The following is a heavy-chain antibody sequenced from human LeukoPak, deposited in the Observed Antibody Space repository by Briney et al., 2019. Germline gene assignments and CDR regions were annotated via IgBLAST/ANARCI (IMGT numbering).Heavy chain of an antibody. V-gene: IGHV4-59*01. Sequence: PSETLSLTCTVSGGSISSYYWSWIRQPPGKGLVWIGYIYYSGSTNYNPSLKSRVTISVDTSKNQFSLKLSSVTAADTAVYYCARVKSGSYGDYFDYWGQGTLVTVSS. CDR3: ARVKSGSYGDYFDY. D-gene: IGHD1-26*01. J-gene: IGHJ4*02. CDR1: GGSISSYY. CDR2: IYYSGST.